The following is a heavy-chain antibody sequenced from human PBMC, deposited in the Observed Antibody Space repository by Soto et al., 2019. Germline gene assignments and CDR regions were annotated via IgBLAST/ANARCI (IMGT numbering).Heavy chain of an antibody. J-gene: IGHJ4*02. CDR2: INHSGST. Sequence: SETLSLTCAVYGGSFSGDYWSWIRQPPGKGLEWIGEINHSGSTNYNPSLKSRVTISVDTSKNQFSLKLSSVTAADTAVYYCARVLRYYDSSVYYQNFDYWGQGTLVTVSS. D-gene: IGHD3-22*01. V-gene: IGHV4-34*01. CDR3: ARVLRYYDSSVYYQNFDY. CDR1: GGSFSGDY.